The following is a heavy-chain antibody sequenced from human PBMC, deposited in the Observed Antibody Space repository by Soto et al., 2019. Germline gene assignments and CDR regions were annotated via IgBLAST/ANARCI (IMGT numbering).Heavy chain of an antibody. V-gene: IGHV4-59*01. J-gene: IGHJ5*02. CDR3: AREGYCSGGSCYSVGWFDP. Sequence: PSETLSLTCTVSGGSISSYYWSWIRQPPGKGLEWIGYIYYSGSTNYNPSLKSRVTISVDTSKNQFSLKLSSVTAADTAVYYCAREGYCSGGSCYSVGWFDPWGQGTLVTVSS. CDR2: IYYSGST. D-gene: IGHD2-15*01. CDR1: GGSISSYY.